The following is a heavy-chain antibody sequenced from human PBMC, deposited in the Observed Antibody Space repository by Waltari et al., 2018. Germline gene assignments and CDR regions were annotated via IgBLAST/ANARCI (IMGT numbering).Heavy chain of an antibody. CDR2: ISYSGST. Sequence: QVQLQESGPGLVKPSETLSLTCTDSGGPITSTYWSWIRQPPGKGLEWIGYISYSGSTNYDPSLKSRVTMSVDTSKNQFSLKLSSVTAADTVVYYCARHKAGTTADHWGQGTLVTVSS. J-gene: IGHJ4*02. V-gene: IGHV4-59*08. CDR1: GGPITSTY. D-gene: IGHD1-7*01. CDR3: ARHKAGTTADH.